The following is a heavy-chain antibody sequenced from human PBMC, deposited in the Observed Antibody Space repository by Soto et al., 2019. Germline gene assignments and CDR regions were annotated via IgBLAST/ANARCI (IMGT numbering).Heavy chain of an antibody. V-gene: IGHV4-31*03. Sequence: PSETLSLTCTVSGGSISSGGYYWSWIRQHPGKGLEWIGYIYYSGSTYYNPSLKSRVTISVDTSKNQFSLKLSSVTAADTAVYYCARGRLAAAGPNFDYWGQGTLVTVSS. CDR2: IYYSGST. J-gene: IGHJ4*02. CDR1: GGSISSGGYY. D-gene: IGHD6-13*01. CDR3: ARGRLAAAGPNFDY.